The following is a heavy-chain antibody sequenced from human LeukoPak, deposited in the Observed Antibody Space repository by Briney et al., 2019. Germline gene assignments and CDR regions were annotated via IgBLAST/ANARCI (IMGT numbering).Heavy chain of an antibody. J-gene: IGHJ3*02. CDR1: GGSISSGDYY. V-gene: IGHV4-30-4*01. CDR2: IYYSGST. Sequence: PSQSLSLTCTVSGGSISSGDYYWSWIRQPPGKGLEWIGYIYYSGSTYYNPSLKSRVTISVDTSKNQFSLKLSSVTAADTAVYYCAREGLAAAALDAFDIWGQGTMVTVSS. D-gene: IGHD6-13*01. CDR3: AREGLAAAALDAFDI.